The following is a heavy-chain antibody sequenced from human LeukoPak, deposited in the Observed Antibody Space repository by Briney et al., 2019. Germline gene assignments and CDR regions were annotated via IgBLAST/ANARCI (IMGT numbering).Heavy chain of an antibody. D-gene: IGHD3-22*01. CDR2: INPNSGGT. CDR3: ETDYYDSSGYYWWDY. V-gene: IGHV1-2*02. Sequence: ASVKVSCKASGYTFTGYYMHWVRQAPGQGLEWMGWINPNSGGTNYAQKFHGRFTMTRETSISKAYMEPSRLRSDDKAVYYCETDYYDSSGYYWWDYWGQGTLVTVSS. J-gene: IGHJ4*02. CDR1: GYTFTGYY.